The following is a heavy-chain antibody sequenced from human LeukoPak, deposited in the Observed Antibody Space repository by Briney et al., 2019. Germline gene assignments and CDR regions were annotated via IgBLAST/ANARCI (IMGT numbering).Heavy chain of an antibody. J-gene: IGHJ4*02. CDR3: AKDFYDILSGPPPY. CDR2: ISGSGGST. V-gene: IGHV3-23*01. D-gene: IGHD3-9*01. CDR1: GFTFSSYG. Sequence: PGGALRLSCAASGFTFSSYGMSWVRQAPGKGLEWVSAISGSGGSTYYADSVKGRFTISRDNSKNTLYLQMNSLRAEDTAVYYCAKDFYDILSGPPPYGGQGTLVTVSS.